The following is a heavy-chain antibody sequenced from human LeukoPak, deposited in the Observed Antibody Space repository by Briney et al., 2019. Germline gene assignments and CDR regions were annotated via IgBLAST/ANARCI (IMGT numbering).Heavy chain of an antibody. CDR3: ARGRSGGFMVRGVTRKPLEFDY. D-gene: IGHD3-10*01. V-gene: IGHV4-39*07. CDR2: INHSGST. CDR1: GGSISSISYY. Sequence: PSETLSLTCTVSGGSISSISYYWSWIRQPPGKGLEWIGEINHSGSTNYNPSLKSRVTISVDTSKNQFSLKLSSVTAAETAVYYCARGRSGGFMVRGVTRKPLEFDYWGQGTLVTVSS. J-gene: IGHJ4*02.